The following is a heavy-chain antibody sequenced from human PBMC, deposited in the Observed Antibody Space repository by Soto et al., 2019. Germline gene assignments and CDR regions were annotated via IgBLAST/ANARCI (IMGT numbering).Heavy chain of an antibody. CDR1: GDIFSRSS. J-gene: IGHJ6*02. V-gene: IGHV3-23*01. CDR2: IIGTGGNT. Sequence: PXGTLTLTCVASGDIFSRSSLGWIRQPPGMGLEWVSAIIGTGGNTYFADSVEGRFVISRDTSKNTLYLQMNSLRAEDTAVDYCAKVSIDHYNGCDVWGQGTTVTVSS. CDR3: AKVSIDHYNGCDV. D-gene: IGHD6-6*01.